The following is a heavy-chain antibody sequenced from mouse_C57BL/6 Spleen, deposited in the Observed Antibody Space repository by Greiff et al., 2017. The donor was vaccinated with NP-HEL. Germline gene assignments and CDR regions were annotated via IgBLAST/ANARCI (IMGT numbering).Heavy chain of an antibody. Sequence: QVQLQQSGPGLVAPSQSLSITCTVSGFSLTSYAISWVRQPPGQGLEWLGVIWTGGGTHYNSAHKSRLSLSKDNSKIPVFLKMNSLQTYDTARDYCASRYYYGSSWYCDVWGTGTTVTVSS. CDR1: GFSLTSYA. CDR3: ASRYYYGSSWYCDV. J-gene: IGHJ1*03. CDR2: IWTGGGT. D-gene: IGHD1-1*01. V-gene: IGHV2-9-1*01.